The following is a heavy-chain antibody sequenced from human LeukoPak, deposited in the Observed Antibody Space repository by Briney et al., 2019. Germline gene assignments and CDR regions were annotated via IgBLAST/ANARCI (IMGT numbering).Heavy chain of an antibody. CDR3: ARDLGYCSGGSCYYKRYNWFDP. Sequence: ASVKVSCKASGGTFSSYAIGWVRQAPGQGLEWMGGIIPIFGTANYAQKFQGRVTITADKSTSTAYMELSSLRSEDTAVYYCARDLGYCSGGSCYYKRYNWFDPWGQGTLVTVSS. J-gene: IGHJ5*02. V-gene: IGHV1-69*06. CDR2: IIPIFGTA. CDR1: GGTFSSYA. D-gene: IGHD2-15*01.